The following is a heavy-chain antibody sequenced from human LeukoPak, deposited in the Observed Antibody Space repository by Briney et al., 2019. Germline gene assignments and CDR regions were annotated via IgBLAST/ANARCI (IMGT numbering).Heavy chain of an antibody. CDR2: IYYSGST. D-gene: IGHD6-6*01. J-gene: IGHJ4*02. CDR1: GFTVSSNY. CDR3: ARGSIAAQNDY. Sequence: LRLSCAASGFTVSSNYMSWVRQHPGKGLEWIGYIYYSGSTYYNPSLKSRVTISVDTSKNQFSLKLSSVTAADTAVYYCARGSIAAQNDYWGQGTLVTVSS. V-gene: IGHV4-31*02.